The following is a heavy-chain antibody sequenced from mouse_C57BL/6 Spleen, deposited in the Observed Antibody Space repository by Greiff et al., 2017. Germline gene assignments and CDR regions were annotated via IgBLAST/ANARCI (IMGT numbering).Heavy chain of an antibody. D-gene: IGHD1-1*01. CDR2: ISYDGSN. CDR3: ARELLRAMDY. J-gene: IGHJ4*01. V-gene: IGHV3-6*01. Sequence: EVKLMESGPGLVKPSQSLSLTCSVTGYSITSGYYWNWIRQFPGNKLEWMGYISYDGSNNYNPSLKNRISITRDTSKNQFFLKLNSVTTEDTATYYCARELLRAMDYWGQGTSVTVSS. CDR1: GYSITSGYY.